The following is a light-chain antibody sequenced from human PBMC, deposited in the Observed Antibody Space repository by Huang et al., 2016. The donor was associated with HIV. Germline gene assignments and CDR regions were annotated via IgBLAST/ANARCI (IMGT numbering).Light chain of an antibody. CDR2: AAS. CDR1: QCISDS. CDR3: QQYYRAPPT. V-gene: IGKV1-NL1*01. J-gene: IGKJ1*01. Sequence: DIQMTQSPSSLSASVGDRVTITCRASQCISDSLAWYQQKPGRAPKLLVYAASRLESGVTSRFSGSGSGTDYTLTISSLQPEDFATYYCQQYYRAPPTFGHGNKVEIK.